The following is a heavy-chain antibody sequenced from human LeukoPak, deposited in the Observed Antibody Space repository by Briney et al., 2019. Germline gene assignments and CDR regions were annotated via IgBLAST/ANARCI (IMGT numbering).Heavy chain of an antibody. Sequence: GGSLRLSCAASGFTFSSYAMSWVRQAPGKGLEWVSAISGSGGSTYYADSVKGRFTISRDNSKNTLYLQMNSLRAEDTAVYYCAKKWRPYYDFWSGYYNDENFHGYYFDYWGQGTLVTVSS. V-gene: IGHV3-23*01. CDR1: GFTFSSYA. J-gene: IGHJ4*02. D-gene: IGHD3-3*01. CDR2: ISGSGGST. CDR3: AKKWRPYYDFWSGYYNDENFHGYYFDY.